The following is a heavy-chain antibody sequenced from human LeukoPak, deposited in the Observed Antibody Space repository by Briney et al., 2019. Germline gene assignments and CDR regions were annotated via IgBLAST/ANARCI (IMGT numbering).Heavy chain of an antibody. J-gene: IGHJ5*02. D-gene: IGHD3-22*01. CDR3: ARAVGLHYDSSGYYLSVFDP. CDR1: GYTFTSYG. CDR2: ISAYNGNT. Sequence: ASVKVSCKAFGYTFTSYGINWVRQAPGQGLEWMGWISAYNGNTNYAQKLQGGVTMTTDTSTSTAYMELRSLRSDDTAVYYCARAVGLHYDSSGYYLSVFDPWGQGTLVTVSS. V-gene: IGHV1-18*01.